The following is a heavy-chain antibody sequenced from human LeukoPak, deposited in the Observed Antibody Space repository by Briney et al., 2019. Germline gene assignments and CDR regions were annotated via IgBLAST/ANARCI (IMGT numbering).Heavy chain of an antibody. CDR2: VSSSGFST. V-gene: IGHV3-23*01. CDR1: GFIFSNFA. J-gene: IGHJ4*02. CDR3: AKDPPLPIAAAGRGYYFDY. Sequence: GGSLRLSCAASGFIFSNFAMSWVRQAPGKGLEWVSSVSSSGFSTHYTDSVKGRVTISRDNSKNTLYLQMNSLRAEDTAVYYCAKDPPLPIAAAGRGYYFDYWGQGTLVTVSS. D-gene: IGHD6-13*01.